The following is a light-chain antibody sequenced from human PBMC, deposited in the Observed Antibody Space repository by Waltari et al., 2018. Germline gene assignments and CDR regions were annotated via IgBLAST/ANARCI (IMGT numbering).Light chain of an antibody. J-gene: IGKJ1*01. CDR2: GTS. CDR1: QSISSN. Sequence: EIVMTQSPATLSVSPGERATLSCRASQSISSNLAWYQQKPGQAPRLLMFGTSTRASGIPGIFIGSGSGTQFTLTINNLQSEDFAVYYCQQYHNWPPWTFGQGTKVEI. CDR3: QQYHNWPPWT. V-gene: IGKV3D-15*01.